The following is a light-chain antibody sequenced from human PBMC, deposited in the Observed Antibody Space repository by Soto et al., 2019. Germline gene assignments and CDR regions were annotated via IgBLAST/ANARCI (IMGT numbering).Light chain of an antibody. CDR1: SNDVGAYNY. CDR3: SSYTSSNSWV. V-gene: IGLV2-14*01. J-gene: IGLJ3*02. CDR2: EVA. Sequence: QSVLTQPASVSGSPGQSITLSCTGTSNDVGAYNYVSWYQQHPGKAPKLMIYEVANRPSGVSTRFSGSKSGNTASLTISGLQAEDEAAYYCSSYTSSNSWVFGGGTKVTVL.